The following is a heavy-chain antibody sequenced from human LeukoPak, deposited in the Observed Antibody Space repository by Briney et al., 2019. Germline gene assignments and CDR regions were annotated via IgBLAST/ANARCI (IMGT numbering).Heavy chain of an antibody. J-gene: IGHJ4*02. D-gene: IGHD6-13*01. CDR3: ARHGAAAVLLFDY. CDR2: IIPIFGTA. V-gene: IGHV1-69*01. Sequence: GSSVKVSCKASGGTFSSYAISWVRQAPGQWLEWMGGIIPIFGTANYAQKFQGRVTITADESTSTAYMELSSLRSEDTAVYYCARHGAAAVLLFDYWGQGTLVTVSS. CDR1: GGTFSSYA.